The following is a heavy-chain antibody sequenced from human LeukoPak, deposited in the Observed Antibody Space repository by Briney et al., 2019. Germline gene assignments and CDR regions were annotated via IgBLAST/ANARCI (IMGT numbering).Heavy chain of an antibody. J-gene: IGHJ4*02. CDR2: INPNSGGT. V-gene: IGHV1-2*02. CDR1: GYTFTGYY. D-gene: IGHD4-23*01. Sequence: ASVKVSCKASGYTFTGYYMHWVRQAPGQGLEWMGWINPNSGGTNYAQKFQGRVTMTRDTSISTAYMELSRLRSDDTAVYYCARESTVVTPGNYWGQGTLVTVSS. CDR3: ARESTVVTPGNY.